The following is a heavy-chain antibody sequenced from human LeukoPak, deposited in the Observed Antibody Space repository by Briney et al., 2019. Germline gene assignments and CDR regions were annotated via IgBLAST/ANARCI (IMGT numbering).Heavy chain of an antibody. CDR2: VSLSGLT. CDR3: SRENGAFSPFGY. CDR1: GGSITSTNW. V-gene: IGHV4-4*02. Sequence: PSGTLSLTCGVSGGSITSTNWWSWVRQPPGQGLEWIGEVSLSGLTHYNPSLSSRVIMALDTPKNHLSLNLTSVTAADTAVYYCSRENGAFSPFGYWGQGTLVTVPS. J-gene: IGHJ4*02. D-gene: IGHD2-8*01.